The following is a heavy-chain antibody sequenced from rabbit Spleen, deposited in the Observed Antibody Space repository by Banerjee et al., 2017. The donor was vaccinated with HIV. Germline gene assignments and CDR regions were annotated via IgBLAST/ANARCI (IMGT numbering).Heavy chain of an antibody. J-gene: IGHJ4*01. Sequence: QEQLVESGGGLVQPGGSLKLSCTASGFDFSNYGVSWVRQAPGKGLEWIGYIEPIFGNTYYANWVNGRFTISSHNAQNTLYLQLSSLTAADTATYFCVRGGASSNGYPNLWGPGTLVTVS. CDR1: GFDFSNYG. CDR3: VRGGASSNGYPNL. D-gene: IGHD1-1*01. CDR2: IEPIFGNT. V-gene: IGHV1S47*01.